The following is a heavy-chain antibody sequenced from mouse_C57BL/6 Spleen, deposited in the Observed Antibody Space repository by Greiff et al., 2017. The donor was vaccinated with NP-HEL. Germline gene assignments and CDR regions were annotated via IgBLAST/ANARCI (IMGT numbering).Heavy chain of an antibody. J-gene: IGHJ4*01. CDR3: ARARGYYCSNYAMDY. CDR2: IDPSDSYT. V-gene: IGHV1-50*01. CDR1: GYTFTSYW. Sequence: VQLQQSGAELVKPGASVKLSCKASGYTFTSYWMQWVKQRPGQGLEWIGEIDPSDSYTNYNQKFKGKATLTVDTSSSTAYMQLSSLTSEDSAVYYCARARGYYCSNYAMDYWGQGTSVTVAS. D-gene: IGHD1-1*01.